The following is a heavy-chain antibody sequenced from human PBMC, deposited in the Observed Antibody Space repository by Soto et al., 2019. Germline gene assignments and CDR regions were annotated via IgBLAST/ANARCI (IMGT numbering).Heavy chain of an antibody. CDR3: AKVGIAMVPSYYGMDV. V-gene: IGHV3-23*01. CDR2: ISGSGGST. Sequence: EVQLLESGGGLVQPGGSLRLSCAASGFTFSSYDMSWVRQAPGKGLEWVSAISGSGGSTYYADSVKARFTISRDNSKNRLYLQMNSLRAEDTAVYYCAKVGIAMVPSYYGMDVWGQGTTVTVSS. D-gene: IGHD5-18*01. J-gene: IGHJ6*02. CDR1: GFTFSSYD.